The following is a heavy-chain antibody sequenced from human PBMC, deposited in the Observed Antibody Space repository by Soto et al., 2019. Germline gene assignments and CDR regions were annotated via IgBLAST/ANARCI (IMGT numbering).Heavy chain of an antibody. Sequence: QVTLKESGPVLVKPTETLTLTCTVSGFSLSNARMGVSWIRQPPGKALEWLAHIFSNEEQSYSTSLKSRLTISKDTYKSQVVLTMTNMDPVDTATYYCARIWGPYYYYGMDVWGQGTTVNVSS. CDR3: ARIWGPYYYYGMDV. CDR2: IFSNEEQ. CDR1: GFSLSNARMG. J-gene: IGHJ6*02. D-gene: IGHD7-27*01. V-gene: IGHV2-26*01.